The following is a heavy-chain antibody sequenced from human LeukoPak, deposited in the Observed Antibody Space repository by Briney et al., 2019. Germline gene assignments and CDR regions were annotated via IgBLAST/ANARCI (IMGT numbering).Heavy chain of an antibody. CDR2: ISGSGGST. J-gene: IGHJ4*02. D-gene: IGHD3-3*01. CDR3: ATESGGPVYYDFWSGYPIDY. Sequence: GGSLRLPCAASGFTLSSYAMSWVRQAPGKGLEWVSAISGSGGSTYYADSVKGRFTISRDNSKNTLYLQMNSLRAEDTAVYYCATESGGPVYYDFWSGYPIDYWGQGTLVTVSS. V-gene: IGHV3-23*01. CDR1: GFTLSSYA.